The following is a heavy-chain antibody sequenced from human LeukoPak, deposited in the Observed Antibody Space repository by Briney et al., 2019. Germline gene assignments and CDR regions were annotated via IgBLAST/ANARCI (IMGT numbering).Heavy chain of an antibody. CDR2: IDSDGRST. CDR3: ARERSSSWYLVAFDI. CDR1: GFTFSRYW. V-gene: IGHV3-74*01. Sequence: PGGSLRLSCAASGFTFSRYWMHWVRQAPGKGLVWVSRIDSDGRSTSYADSVKGRFTTSRDNAKNSLYLQMNSLRAEDTAVYYCARERSSSWYLVAFDIWGQGTMVTVSS. D-gene: IGHD6-13*01. J-gene: IGHJ3*02.